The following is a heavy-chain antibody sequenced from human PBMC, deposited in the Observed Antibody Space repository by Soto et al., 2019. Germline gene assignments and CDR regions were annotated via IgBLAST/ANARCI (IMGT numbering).Heavy chain of an antibody. CDR1: GGTFSRYA. D-gene: IGHD3-22*01. CDR2: IIPMFGKA. CDR3: ARDVTLYDSSGYYYLY. Sequence: QVQLVQSGAEVKKPGSSVKVSCKASGGTFSRYAINWVRQAPGQGLEWMGGIIPMFGKANYAQKFQGRVTITADESTSTGYMELRSLISEDTAVYYCARDVTLYDSSGYYYLYWGQGTLVTVSS. J-gene: IGHJ4*02. V-gene: IGHV1-69*01.